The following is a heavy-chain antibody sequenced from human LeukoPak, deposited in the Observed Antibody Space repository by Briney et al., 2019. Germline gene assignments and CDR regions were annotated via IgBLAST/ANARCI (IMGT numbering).Heavy chain of an antibody. CDR1: GFTVNSNY. D-gene: IGHD6-6*01. V-gene: IGHV3-53*01. Sequence: PGGSLRLSCAASGFTVNSNYMSWVRQAPGKGLEWVSVIFSGGGTYYADSVKGRFSISRDNSKNTLYLQMNSLRAEDTAVYYCARDGMIAASLEDGWFDPWGQGTLVTVSS. CDR3: ARDGMIAASLEDGWFDP. CDR2: IFSGGGT. J-gene: IGHJ5*02.